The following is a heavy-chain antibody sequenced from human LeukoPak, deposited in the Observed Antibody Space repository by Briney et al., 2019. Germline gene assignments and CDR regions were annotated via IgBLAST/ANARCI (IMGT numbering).Heavy chain of an antibody. Sequence: PGGSLRLSCAASGFTFSSYALHCASQAPGKGLEWVAVISYDGSNKYYADSVKGRFTSSRNNSKNTLYLQMNSLRAEDTAVYYCARALVMALIKYHYYIDYWGKGTTVTVFS. D-gene: IGHD4/OR15-4a*01. J-gene: IGHJ6*03. V-gene: IGHV3-30*04. CDR2: ISYDGSNK. CDR1: GFTFSSYA. CDR3: ARALVMALIKYHYYIDY.